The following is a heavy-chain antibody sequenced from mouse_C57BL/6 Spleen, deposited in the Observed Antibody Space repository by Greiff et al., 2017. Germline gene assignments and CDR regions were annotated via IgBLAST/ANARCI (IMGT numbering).Heavy chain of an antibody. D-gene: IGHD2-3*01. Sequence: QVQLKESGPGLVQPSQSLSITCTVSGFSLTSYGVHWVRQSPGKGLEWLGVIWSGGSTDYNAAFISRLSISKDNSKSQVFFKMNSLQADDTAIYYCAGREIYDGYYGAMDYWGQGTSVTVSS. CDR2: IWSGGST. V-gene: IGHV2-2*01. CDR3: AGREIYDGYYGAMDY. J-gene: IGHJ4*01. CDR1: GFSLTSYG.